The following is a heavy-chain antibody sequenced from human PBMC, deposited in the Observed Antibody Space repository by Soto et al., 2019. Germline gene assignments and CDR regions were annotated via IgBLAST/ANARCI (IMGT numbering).Heavy chain of an antibody. CDR3: ASDLLVYSYGYGCRGYGMDV. Sequence: QVQLVQSGAEVKKPGASVKVSCKASGYTFTSYGISWVRQAPGQGLEWMGWISAYNGNTNYAQKLQGRVTMTTDTSTSTAYMELRSLRSDDTAVYYCASDLLVYSYGYGCRGYGMDVWGQGTTVTVSS. CDR2: ISAYNGNT. D-gene: IGHD5-18*01. V-gene: IGHV1-18*01. CDR1: GYTFTSYG. J-gene: IGHJ6*02.